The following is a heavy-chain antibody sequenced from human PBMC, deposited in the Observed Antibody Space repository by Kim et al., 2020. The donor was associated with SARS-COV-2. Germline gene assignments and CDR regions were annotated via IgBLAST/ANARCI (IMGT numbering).Heavy chain of an antibody. CDR1: GGTFSSYA. Sequence: SVKVSCKASGGTFSSYAISWVRQAPGQGLEWMGGIIPIFGTANYAQKFQGRVTITADESTSTAYMELSSLRSEDTAVYYCARDAVVVIRGMDRVNWFDPWGQGTLVTVSS. J-gene: IGHJ5*02. V-gene: IGHV1-69*13. CDR3: ARDAVVVIRGMDRVNWFDP. CDR2: IIPIFGTA. D-gene: IGHD3-22*01.